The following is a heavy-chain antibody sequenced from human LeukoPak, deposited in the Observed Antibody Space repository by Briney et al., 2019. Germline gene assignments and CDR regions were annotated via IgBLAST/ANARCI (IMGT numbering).Heavy chain of an antibody. V-gene: IGHV4-34*01. Sequence: SETLSLTCAVYGGSFSGYYWSWIRQPPGKGLEWIGEINHSGSTNYNPSPKSRVTISVDTSKNQFSLKLSSVTAADTAVYYCARVPALRVVTTPTYFDFWGQGTLVTVSS. J-gene: IGHJ4*02. CDR3: ARVPALRVVTTPTYFDF. D-gene: IGHD2-21*02. CDR2: INHSGST. CDR1: GGSFSGYY.